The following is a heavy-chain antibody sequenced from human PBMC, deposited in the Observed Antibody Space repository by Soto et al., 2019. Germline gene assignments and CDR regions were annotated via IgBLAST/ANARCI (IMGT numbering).Heavy chain of an antibody. V-gene: IGHV4-39*01. D-gene: IGHD2-15*01. CDR2: LYYSGST. CDR3: ARHKEGYFSLFDC. J-gene: IGHJ4*02. Sequence: SETLSLTCTVSGGSISTSSYYWGWLRQPPGKGLEWIGSLYYSGSTYYNPSLKSRVTLSVDTSKNQFSLKLTSVTAADTAVYYCARHKEGYFSLFDCWGQGTLVTVSS. CDR1: GGSISTSSYY.